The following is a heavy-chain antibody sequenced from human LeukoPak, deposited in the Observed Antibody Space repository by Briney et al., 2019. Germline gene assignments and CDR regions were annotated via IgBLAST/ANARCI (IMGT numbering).Heavy chain of an antibody. Sequence: AGGSLRLSCAASGFTFSSYEMNWVRQAPGKGLEWVSYISSSGSTIYYADSVKGRFTISRDNAKNSLYLQMNSLRAEDTAVYYCARGGHIVVAVADFDYWGQGTLVTVSS. CDR3: ARGGHIVVAVADFDY. D-gene: IGHD2-15*01. V-gene: IGHV3-48*03. CDR2: ISSSGSTI. CDR1: GFTFSSYE. J-gene: IGHJ4*02.